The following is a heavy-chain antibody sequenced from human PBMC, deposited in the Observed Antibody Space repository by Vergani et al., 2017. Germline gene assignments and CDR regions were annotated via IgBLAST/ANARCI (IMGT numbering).Heavy chain of an antibody. CDR3: ARVVLYGGSRSPDY. CDR2: ISSISSYT. Sequence: QVQLVESGGGLVKPGGSLRLSCAASGFTFSDYYMSWIRQAPGKGLEWVSSISSISSYTNYADSVKGRFTISRDNAKNSLYLQMNSLRAEDTAVNYCARVVLYGGSRSPDYWGQGTLVTVSS. J-gene: IGHJ4*02. CDR1: GFTFSDYY. D-gene: IGHD4-23*01. V-gene: IGHV3-11*06.